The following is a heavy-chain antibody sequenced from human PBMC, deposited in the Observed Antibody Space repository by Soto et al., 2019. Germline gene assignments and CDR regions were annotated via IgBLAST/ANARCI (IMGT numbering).Heavy chain of an antibody. V-gene: IGHV1-2*04. Sequence: GASVKVSCKASGYTFTGYYMHWVRQAPGQGLEWMGWINPNSGGTNYAQKFQGWVTMTRDTSISTAYMELSRLRSDDTAVYYCARAPYCSRGSCYLLDYGMDVWGRGTTVTVSS. CDR3: ARAPYCSRGSCYLLDYGMDV. D-gene: IGHD2-15*01. CDR2: INPNSGGT. J-gene: IGHJ6*02. CDR1: GYTFTGYY.